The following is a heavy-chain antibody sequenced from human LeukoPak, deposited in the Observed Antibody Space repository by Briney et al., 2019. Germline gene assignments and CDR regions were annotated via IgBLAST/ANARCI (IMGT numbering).Heavy chain of an antibody. CDR3: ARDNSGYVSY. CDR1: GGSFSGYY. CDR2: INHSGST. V-gene: IGHV4-34*01. Sequence: PSETLSLTCAVYGGSFSGYYWSWIRQPPGKGLEWIGEINHSGSTNYNPSLKSRVTISVDTSKNQFSLKLSSVTAADTAVYYCARDNSGYVSYWGQGTLVTVSS. D-gene: IGHD5-12*01. J-gene: IGHJ4*02.